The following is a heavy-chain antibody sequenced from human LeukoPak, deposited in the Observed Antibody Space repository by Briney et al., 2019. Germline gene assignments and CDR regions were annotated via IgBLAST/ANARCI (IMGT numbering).Heavy chain of an antibody. CDR2: VYYSGST. J-gene: IGHJ4*02. Sequence: PSETLSLTCTVSSGSISSYYWSWSRQPPGKGLEWIGYVYYSGSTNYNPSLKSRVTISVDTSKNQFSLKLSSVTAADTAVYYCARHEKLGQFDYWGQGTLVTVSS. CDR1: SGSISSYY. V-gene: IGHV4-59*08. D-gene: IGHD3-10*01. CDR3: ARHEKLGQFDY.